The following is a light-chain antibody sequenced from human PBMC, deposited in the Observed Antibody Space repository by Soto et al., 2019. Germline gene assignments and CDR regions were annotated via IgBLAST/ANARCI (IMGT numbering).Light chain of an antibody. CDR3: SSYRATGSLLI. CDR2: GVN. V-gene: IGLV2-14*01. Sequence: QSVLTQPASVSGSPGQSITISCTGTSSDVGGYDYVSWYQQHPGKVPKLIIYGVNSRPSGISYRFSGSKSGNTASLTISGLQAEDEATYYCSSYRATGSLLIFGGGTKLTVL. CDR1: SSDVGGYDY. J-gene: IGLJ2*01.